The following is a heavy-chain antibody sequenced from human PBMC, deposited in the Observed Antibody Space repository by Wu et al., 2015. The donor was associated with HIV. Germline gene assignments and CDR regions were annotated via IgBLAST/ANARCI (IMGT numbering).Heavy chain of an antibody. D-gene: IGHD3-16*01. CDR2: LKPRGGAS. V-gene: IGHV1-2*07. J-gene: IGHJ4*02. Sequence: QVRLSQSGGQMKKPGESMRISCRASGYEFIDCTLNWIRLAPGRRPEWMGWLKPRGGASTTHVHFRARVNHDSRTLFRDTAFLELRSLTADDTAVYFCTKGEKLFDYNWDFEKHWGRVNPSTVS. CDR3: TKGEKLFDYNWDFEKH. CDR1: GYEFIDCT.